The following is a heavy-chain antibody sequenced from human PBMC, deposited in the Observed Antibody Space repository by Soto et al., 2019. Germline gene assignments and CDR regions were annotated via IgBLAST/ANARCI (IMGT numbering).Heavy chain of an antibody. CDR2: IDTDGGGT. V-gene: IGHV3-74*01. CDR1: GFTLRSHR. Sequence: EVQLVESGGGLVQPGGSLRVSCAASGFTLRSHRIHWVRQAPGKGLEWVSRIDTDGGGTSYADSVNGRFTISTDNAKKAGYMQMKGLSAEDAAVYYCSTVFDLWGQGSLVTVSS. CDR3: STVFDL. J-gene: IGHJ5*02.